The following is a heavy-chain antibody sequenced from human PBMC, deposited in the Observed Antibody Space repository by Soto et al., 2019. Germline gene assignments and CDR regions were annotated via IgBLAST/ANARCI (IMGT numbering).Heavy chain of an antibody. CDR1: GCTFSSYA. J-gene: IGHJ6*02. D-gene: IGHD3-22*01. CDR3: ARGYYYDSSGYYPIYYYYGMDV. V-gene: IGHV1-69*06. Sequence: SVKVSCKASGCTFSSYAISWVRQAPGQGLEWMGGIIPIFGTANYAQKFQGRVTITADKSTSTAYMELSSLRSEDTAVYYCARGYYYDSSGYYPIYYYYGMDVWGQGTTVTVS. CDR2: IIPIFGTA.